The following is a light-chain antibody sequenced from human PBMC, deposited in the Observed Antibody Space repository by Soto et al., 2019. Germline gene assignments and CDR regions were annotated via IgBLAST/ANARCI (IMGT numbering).Light chain of an antibody. CDR3: CSHALSYTRV. Sequence: QSALTQPRSVSGSPGQSVTISCTGTSSDVGGYNYVSWYQQHPGKAPKLMIYDVSKRPSGVPDRFSGSKSGNTASLTISGLQAEDEADYYCCSHALSYTRVFGGGTKLTVL. V-gene: IGLV2-11*01. J-gene: IGLJ3*02. CDR2: DVS. CDR1: SSDVGGYNY.